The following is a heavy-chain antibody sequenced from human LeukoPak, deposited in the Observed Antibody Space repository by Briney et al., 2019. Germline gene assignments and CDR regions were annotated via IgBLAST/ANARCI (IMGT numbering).Heavy chain of an antibody. Sequence: GAPVKVSCKASGYAFTSYDINWVRQATGQGLEWMGWMNPNSGNTGYAQKFQGRVTMTRNTSISTAYMELSSLRSEDTAVYYCARGDYYDSSGYYLVLAFDIWGQGTMVTVSS. CDR2: MNPNSGNT. CDR1: GYAFTSYD. D-gene: IGHD3-22*01. V-gene: IGHV1-8*01. CDR3: ARGDYYDSSGYYLVLAFDI. J-gene: IGHJ3*02.